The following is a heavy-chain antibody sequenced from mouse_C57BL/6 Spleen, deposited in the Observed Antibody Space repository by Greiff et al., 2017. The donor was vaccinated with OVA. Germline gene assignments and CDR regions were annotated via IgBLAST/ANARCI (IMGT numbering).Heavy chain of an antibody. J-gene: IGHJ2*01. D-gene: IGHD2-12*01. Sequence: EVQVVESGGGLVKPGGSLKLSCAASGFTFSDYGMHWVRQAPEKGLEWVAYISSGSSTIYYADTVKGRFTISRDNAKNTLFLQMTSLRSEDTAMYYCARQLRWSSYFDYWGQGTTLTVSS. CDR1: GFTFSDYG. V-gene: IGHV5-17*01. CDR2: ISSGSSTI. CDR3: ARQLRWSSYFDY.